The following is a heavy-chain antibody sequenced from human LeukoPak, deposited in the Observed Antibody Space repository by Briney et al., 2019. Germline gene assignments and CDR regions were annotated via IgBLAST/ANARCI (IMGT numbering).Heavy chain of an antibody. CDR1: GFTFSNYW. CDR2: INSDGSST. CDR3: ARGSSSSWWGFDY. J-gene: IGHJ4*02. Sequence: PGGSLRLSCAASGFTFSNYWTHWVRQAPGKGLVWVSRINSDGSSTSYADSVKGRFTISRDNAKNTLYLQMNSLRAEDTAVYYCARGSSSSWWGFDYWGQGTLVTVSS. V-gene: IGHV3-74*01. D-gene: IGHD6-13*01.